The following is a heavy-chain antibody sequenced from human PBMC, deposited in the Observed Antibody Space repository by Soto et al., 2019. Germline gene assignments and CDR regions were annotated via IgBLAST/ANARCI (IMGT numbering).Heavy chain of an antibody. D-gene: IGHD2-8*01. V-gene: IGHV3-30-3*01. Sequence: XGSLRLSFSASGFTFSRYAMHWVRQAPGEGLDWVAVISRDGSSKYYGDSVKGRFTVSRDNSNNTLYLSMTSLRPDDTAVFYCARSRNGAVPDSINFWGQGTLVTVSS. CDR2: ISRDGSSK. J-gene: IGHJ4*02. CDR1: GFTFSRYA. CDR3: ARSRNGAVPDSINF.